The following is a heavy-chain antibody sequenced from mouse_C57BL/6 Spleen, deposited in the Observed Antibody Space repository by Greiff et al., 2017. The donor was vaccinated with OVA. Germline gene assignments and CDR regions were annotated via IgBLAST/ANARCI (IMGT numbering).Heavy chain of an antibody. CDR3: ARGHYFYYAMDY. D-gene: IGHD1-1*01. Sequence: QVQLQQSGPELVKPGASVKISCKASGYAFSSSWMNWVKQRPGKGLEWIGRIYPGDGDTNYNGKFKGKATLTADKSSSKAYMQLSSLTSEDSAVYFCARGHYFYYAMDYWGQGTSVTVSS. J-gene: IGHJ4*01. V-gene: IGHV1-82*01. CDR2: IYPGDGDT. CDR1: GYAFSSSW.